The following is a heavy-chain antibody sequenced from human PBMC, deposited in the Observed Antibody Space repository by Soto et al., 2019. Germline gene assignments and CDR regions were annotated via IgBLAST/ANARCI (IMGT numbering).Heavy chain of an antibody. D-gene: IGHD3-3*01. J-gene: IGHJ4*02. CDR3: ARDGDFWRWDY. Sequence: QVQMVQSGAEVKKPGASVKVSSKASGYTFTSYYMHWVRQAPGQGLEWMGIINPSGGSTTYAQKFQGRVIMTRDTSTSTIYMELSSLRFEDTAVYYCARDGDFWRWDYWGQGTQVTVSS. CDR2: INPSGGST. V-gene: IGHV1-46*01. CDR1: GYTFTSYY.